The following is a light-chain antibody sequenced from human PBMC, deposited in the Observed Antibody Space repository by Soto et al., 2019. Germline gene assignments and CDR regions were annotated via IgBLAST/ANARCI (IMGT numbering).Light chain of an antibody. J-gene: IGKJ4*01. CDR1: RDISNY. V-gene: IGKV1-27*01. Sequence: DIQVTQSPSSLSASRGDRVSSSCRASRDISNYLAWYQRKPGQVPRLLISGASTLHSGVPSRFSGSGSGTDFTLTITSLQPEDIATYFCQKYDTAPLTFGGGTKVDIK. CDR2: GAS. CDR3: QKYDTAPLT.